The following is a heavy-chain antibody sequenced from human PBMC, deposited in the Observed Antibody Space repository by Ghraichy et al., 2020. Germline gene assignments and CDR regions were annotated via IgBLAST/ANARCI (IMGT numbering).Heavy chain of an antibody. V-gene: IGHV4-39*01. Sequence: SETLSLTCTVSGGSISSSSYYWGWIRQPPGKGLEWIGSIYYSGSTYYNPSLKSRVTISVDTSKNQFSLKLSSVTAADTAVYYCASGNRRIVVVPAANTWGQGTLVTVSS. D-gene: IGHD2-2*01. CDR2: IYYSGST. CDR1: GGSISSSSYY. CDR3: ASGNRRIVVVPAANT. J-gene: IGHJ5*02.